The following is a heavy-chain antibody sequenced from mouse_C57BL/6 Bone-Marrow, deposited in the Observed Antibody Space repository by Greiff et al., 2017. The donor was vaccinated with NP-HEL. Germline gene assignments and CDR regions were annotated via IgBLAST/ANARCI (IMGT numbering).Heavy chain of an antibody. V-gene: IGHV1-50*01. J-gene: IGHJ4*01. CDR3: ANDYDYAMDY. D-gene: IGHD2-4*01. Sequence: VQLQQPGAELVKPGASVKLSCKASGYTFTSYWMQWVKQRPGQGLEWIGEICPADSYTHYNQKFKGKATLTVDTSSSTAYMQLSSLTSEDSAVYYCANDYDYAMDYWGQGTSVTVSS. CDR2: ICPADSYT. CDR1: GYTFTSYW.